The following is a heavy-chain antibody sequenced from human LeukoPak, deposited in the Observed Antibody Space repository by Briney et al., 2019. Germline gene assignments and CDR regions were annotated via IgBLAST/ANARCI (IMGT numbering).Heavy chain of an antibody. V-gene: IGHV1-69*05. J-gene: IGHJ4*02. CDR3: ARYSSSSHYFDY. CDR2: IIPIFGTA. Sequence: GASVTVTCKASGGTFGSYAISWVRQAPGQGLEWMGGIIPIFGTANYAQKFQGRVTITTDESTSTAYMELSSLRSEDTAVYYCARYSSSSHYFDYWGQGTLVTVSS. CDR1: GGTFGSYA. D-gene: IGHD6-6*01.